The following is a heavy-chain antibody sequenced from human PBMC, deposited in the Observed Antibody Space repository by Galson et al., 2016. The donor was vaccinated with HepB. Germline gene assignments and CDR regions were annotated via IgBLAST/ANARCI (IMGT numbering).Heavy chain of an antibody. Sequence: SLRLSCAASGFVFSNFGLSWVRQAPGKGLEWVASISTRRTTYYSDSVQGRFTISRDNSNNTLYLQMNGLGAEDTAVYYCAKERLVRRIFDHWGQGTPLTVSS. V-gene: IGHV3-23*01. CDR2: ISTRRTT. CDR3: AKERLVRRIFDH. D-gene: IGHD1-1*01. J-gene: IGHJ4*02. CDR1: GFVFSNFG.